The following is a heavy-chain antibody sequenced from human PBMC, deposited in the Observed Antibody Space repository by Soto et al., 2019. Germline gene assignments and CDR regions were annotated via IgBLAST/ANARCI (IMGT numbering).Heavy chain of an antibody. V-gene: IGHV4-34*01. CDR3: ARSVSSTSCYWSSECKNWFDP. CDR1: GGSLSGYY. J-gene: IGHJ5*02. Sequence: PSETLSLTCAVYGGSLSGYYWSWIRQPPGKGLEWIGEINHSGSTNYNPSLKSRVTISVDTSKNQFSLKLSSVTAADTAVYYCARSVSSTSCYWSSECKNWFDPWGQGTLVTVSS. D-gene: IGHD2-2*01. CDR2: INHSGST.